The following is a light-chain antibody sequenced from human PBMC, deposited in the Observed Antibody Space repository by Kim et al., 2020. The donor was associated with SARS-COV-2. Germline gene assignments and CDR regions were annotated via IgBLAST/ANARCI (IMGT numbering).Light chain of an antibody. J-gene: IGKJ2*01. V-gene: IGKV1-8*01. CDR1: QGISSY. Sequence: AIRMTQSPSSFSASTGDRVTITCRASQGISSYLAWYQQKPGKAPKLLIYAASTLQSGVPSRFSGSGSGTDFTLTISCLQSEDFATYYGQQYYSYPTFGQGTKLEI. CDR3: QQYYSYPT. CDR2: AAS.